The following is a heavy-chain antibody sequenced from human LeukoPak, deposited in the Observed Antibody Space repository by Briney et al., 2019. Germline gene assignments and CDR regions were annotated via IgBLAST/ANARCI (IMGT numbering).Heavy chain of an antibody. J-gene: IGHJ1*01. CDR2: IYWDDDK. Sequence: TLSLTCTVSGGSISSYYWSWIRQPPGKALEWLALIYWDDDKRYSPSLKSRLTITKDTSKNQVVLTMTNMDPVDTATYYCAHSEIVEMATIKERYFQHWGQGTLVTVSS. CDR3: AHSEIVEMATIKERYFQH. CDR1: GGSISSYYW. D-gene: IGHD5-24*01. V-gene: IGHV2-5*08.